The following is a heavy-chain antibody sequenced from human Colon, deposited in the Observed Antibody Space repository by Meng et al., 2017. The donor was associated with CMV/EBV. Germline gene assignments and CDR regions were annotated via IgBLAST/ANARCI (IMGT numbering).Heavy chain of an antibody. CDR2: ITWNSGRT. CDR3: AKDISPVGGTTGYHGMDV. J-gene: IGHJ6*02. CDR1: GFTFDDYA. D-gene: IGHD1-7*01. Sequence: GASLRLSCAASGFTFDDYAMHWVRQAPGKGLEWVSSITWNSGRTGYVDSVEGRFTISRDNAKNSLYLQMNGLRAEDTALYYCAKDISPVGGTTGYHGMDVWGQGTTVTVSS. V-gene: IGHV3-9*01.